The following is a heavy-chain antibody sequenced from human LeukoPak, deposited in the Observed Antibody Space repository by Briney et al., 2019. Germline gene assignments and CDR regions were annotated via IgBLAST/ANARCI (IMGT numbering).Heavy chain of an antibody. Sequence: PSETLSLTCTVSGGSISSGGYYWSWIRQPPGKGLEWIGYIYHSGSTYYNPSLKSRVTISVDRSKNQFSLKLSSVTAADTAVYYCASYRTAMVNSGWFDPWGQGTLVTVSS. CDR3: ASYRTAMVNSGWFDP. CDR2: IYHSGST. CDR1: GGSISSGGYY. D-gene: IGHD5-18*01. J-gene: IGHJ5*02. V-gene: IGHV4-30-2*01.